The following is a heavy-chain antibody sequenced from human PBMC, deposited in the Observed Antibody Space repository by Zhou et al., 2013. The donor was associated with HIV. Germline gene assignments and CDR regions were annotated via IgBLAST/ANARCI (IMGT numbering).Heavy chain of an antibody. CDR3: ARSTDLWIGELSYYSGMDV. D-gene: IGHD3-10*01. CDR1: GGSFSSYA. V-gene: IGHV1-69*13. CDR2: IIPMFGTV. J-gene: IGHJ6*02. Sequence: QVQLVQSGAEVKKPGSSVKVSCKTSGGSFSSYAMNWVRQAPGQGLEWMGRIIPMFGTVNYTQKFQGRVTITADESTKTAYTELSSLRSEDTAVYYCARSTDLWIGELSYYSGMDVWGQGTTVTVSS.